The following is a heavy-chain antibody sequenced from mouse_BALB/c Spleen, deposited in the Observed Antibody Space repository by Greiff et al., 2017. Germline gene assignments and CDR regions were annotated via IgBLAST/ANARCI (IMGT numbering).Heavy chain of an antibody. J-gene: IGHJ3*01. CDR2: IRNKANGYTT. Sequence: EVMLVESGGGLVQPGGSLRLSCATSGFTFTDYYMSWVRQPPGKALEWLGFIRNKANGYTTEYSASVKGRFTISRDNSQSILYLQMNTLRAEDSATYYCARDMDYGNYPWFAYWGQGTLVTVSA. D-gene: IGHD2-1*01. CDR3: ARDMDYGNYPWFAY. CDR1: GFTFTDYY. V-gene: IGHV7-3*02.